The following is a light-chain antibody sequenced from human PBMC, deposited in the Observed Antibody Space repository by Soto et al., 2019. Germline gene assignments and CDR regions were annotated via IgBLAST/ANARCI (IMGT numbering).Light chain of an antibody. V-gene: IGKV3-15*01. CDR1: QSVNAN. J-gene: IGKJ1*01. CDR2: GAS. Sequence: EVVMTQSPATLSVSPGERATLSCRASQSVNANLAWYQQKPGQAPRLLIHGASHRATGVPARFSGSGFGTEAIRTLSSLKCEGFAAYYCQPYNTWLWTYGPGNKVEI. CDR3: QPYNTWLWT.